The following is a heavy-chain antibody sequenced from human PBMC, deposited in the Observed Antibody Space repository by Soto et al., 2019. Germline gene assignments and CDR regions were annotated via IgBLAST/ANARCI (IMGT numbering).Heavy chain of an antibody. D-gene: IGHD5-18*01. CDR1: GFTFSRYW. V-gene: IGHV3-7*01. CDR2: INQDVSQK. CDR3: PRAEVDTAMVSFNWFDP. Sequence: GGSLRLSXAASGFTFSRYWMTWVRQAPGEGLEWVANINQDVSQKLYVDSVRGRFTISRDDAKNSVYLQMNSLRAEDTAVYYCPRAEVDTAMVSFNWFDPWGQGTLVTVSS. J-gene: IGHJ5*02.